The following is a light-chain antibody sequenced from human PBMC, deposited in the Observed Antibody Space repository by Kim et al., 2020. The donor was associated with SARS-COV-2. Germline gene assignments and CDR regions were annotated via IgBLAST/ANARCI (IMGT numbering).Light chain of an antibody. J-gene: IGKJ5*01. Sequence: WYQQNPGRAPKRLIYGASSLQSGVPSRFSGSGSGTEFTLTISSLQPEDFATYFCLQHNTYPITFGQGTRLEIK. V-gene: IGKV1-17*01. CDR3: LQHNTYPIT. CDR2: GAS.